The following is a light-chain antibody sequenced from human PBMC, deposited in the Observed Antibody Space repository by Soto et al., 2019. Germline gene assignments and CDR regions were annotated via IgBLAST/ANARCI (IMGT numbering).Light chain of an antibody. CDR2: GAS. CDR3: QQYNNWPPIT. V-gene: IGKV3-15*01. CDR1: QSVSSSY. Sequence: ETVLTQATGTLSLSPGVRATLSGRASQSVSSSYLAWYQQKPGQAPRLLIYGASTRATGIPARFSGSGSGTEFTLTISSLQSEDFAVYYCQQYNNWPPITFGQGTRLEIK. J-gene: IGKJ5*01.